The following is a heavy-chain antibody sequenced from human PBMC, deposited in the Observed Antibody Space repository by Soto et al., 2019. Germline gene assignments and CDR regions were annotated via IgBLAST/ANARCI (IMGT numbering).Heavy chain of an antibody. J-gene: IGHJ4*02. D-gene: IGHD6-19*01. CDR1: GFSLSTSGVG. Sequence: QITLEESGPPRVKPTQTLTLTCTFSGFSLSTSGVGVGWIRQPPGKALEWLALIYWDDDKRYSPSLRSRLTINKDTSKSQVVLTMTNMDPVETATYCCAHRLPGCSTGWDTGLFYYWGQGNLVNVSS. CDR3: AHRLPGCSTGWDTGLFYY. CDR2: IYWDDDK. V-gene: IGHV2-5*02.